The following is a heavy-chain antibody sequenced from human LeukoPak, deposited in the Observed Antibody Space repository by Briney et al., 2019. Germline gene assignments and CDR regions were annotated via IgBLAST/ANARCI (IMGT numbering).Heavy chain of an antibody. CDR3: ARAPMYYYDSSGYLLY. J-gene: IGHJ4*02. V-gene: IGHV3-21*01. CDR2: ISSSSSYI. CDR1: GFTFSSYS. Sequence: GGSLRLSCAASGFTFSSYSMTWVRQAPGKGLEWVSSISSSSSYIYYADSVKGRFTISRDNAKNSLYLQMNSLRAEDTAVYYCARAPMYYYDSSGYLLYWGQGTLVTVSS. D-gene: IGHD3-22*01.